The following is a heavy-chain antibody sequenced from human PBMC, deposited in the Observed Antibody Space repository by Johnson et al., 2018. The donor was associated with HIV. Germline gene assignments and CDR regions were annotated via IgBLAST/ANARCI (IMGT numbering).Heavy chain of an antibody. D-gene: IGHD3-22*01. Sequence: QVQLVESGGGVVQPGGSLRLSCAASGFTFSSYGMHWVRQAPGKGLEWVAFIRDDGSNKYYADSVKGRFTISRDNSKNTLYLQMNSLRAEDKAVYYCAATYYYDSSGSRYPFDIWGQGTMVTVSS. CDR1: GFTFSSYG. V-gene: IGHV3-30*02. CDR3: AATYYYDSSGSRYPFDI. CDR2: IRDDGSNK. J-gene: IGHJ3*02.